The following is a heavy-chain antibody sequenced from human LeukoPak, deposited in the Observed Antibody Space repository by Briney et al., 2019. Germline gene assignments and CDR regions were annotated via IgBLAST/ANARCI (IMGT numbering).Heavy chain of an antibody. D-gene: IGHD3-3*01. J-gene: IGHJ3*02. Sequence: GESLKISCKGSGYSFTSYWISWVRQMPGKGLEWMGRIDPSDSYTNSSPSFQGHVTISADKSIGTAYLQWSSLKASDTAMYYCARQKLPITIFGVVIPPDDAFDIWGQGTMVTVSS. CDR1: GYSFTSYW. CDR2: IDPSDSYT. CDR3: ARQKLPITIFGVVIPPDDAFDI. V-gene: IGHV5-10-1*01.